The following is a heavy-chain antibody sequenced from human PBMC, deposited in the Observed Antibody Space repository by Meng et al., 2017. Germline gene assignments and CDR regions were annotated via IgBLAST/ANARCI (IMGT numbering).Heavy chain of an antibody. V-gene: IGHV1-46*01. CDR3: AGDSVHYYDSSGYYFDY. CDR2: INPSGGSR. CDR1: GYTFTSYY. Sequence: ASVKVSCKASGYTFTSYYMHWVRQAPGQGLEWMGIINPSGGSRSYAQKFQGRVTMTRDTSTSTVYMELSSLRSEDTAVYYCAGDSVHYYDSSGYYFDYWGQGTLVTVSS. D-gene: IGHD3-22*01. J-gene: IGHJ4*02.